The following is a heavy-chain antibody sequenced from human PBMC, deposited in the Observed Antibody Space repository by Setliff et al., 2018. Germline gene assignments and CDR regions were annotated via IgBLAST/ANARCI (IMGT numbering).Heavy chain of an antibody. Sequence: ETLSLSCAASGFTFSTYDMSWVRQAPGKGLEWVSAISASGGTTYYADSVKGRFTMSSDNSKNTLYLQMNSLRAEDTARYYCAKGKGPQPRPSLDYWGQGTLVTVSS. CDR3: AKGKGPQPRPSLDY. CDR2: ISASGGTT. CDR1: GFTFSTYD. J-gene: IGHJ4*02. V-gene: IGHV3-23*01.